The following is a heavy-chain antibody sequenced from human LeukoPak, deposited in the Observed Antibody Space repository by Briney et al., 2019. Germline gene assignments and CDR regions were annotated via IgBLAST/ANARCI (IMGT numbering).Heavy chain of an antibody. V-gene: IGHV1-24*01. Sequence: GASVKVSCKVSGYTLTELSMQWVRQAPGKGIDWMGGFDPEDGETIYAQKFPGRVTMTEDTSTDTAYVELSSLISEHTAVYYCATSPLVWLLFGTYYWGQGTLVTVSS. CDR3: ATSPLVWLLFGTYY. CDR2: FDPEDGET. D-gene: IGHD3-9*01. CDR1: GYTLTELS. J-gene: IGHJ4*02.